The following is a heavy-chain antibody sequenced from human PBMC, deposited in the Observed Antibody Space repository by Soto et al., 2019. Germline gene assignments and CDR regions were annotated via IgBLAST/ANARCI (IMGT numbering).Heavy chain of an antibody. Sequence: GGSLRLSCAASGFTFSSYCMHWVRQAPGKGLEWVAVIWYDGSNKYYADSVKGRFTISRDNSKNTLYLQMNSLRAEDTAVYYCARELSRIAVAGPFDYWGQGTLVTVSS. J-gene: IGHJ4*02. V-gene: IGHV3-33*01. CDR1: GFTFSSYC. CDR3: ARELSRIAVAGPFDY. CDR2: IWYDGSNK. D-gene: IGHD6-19*01.